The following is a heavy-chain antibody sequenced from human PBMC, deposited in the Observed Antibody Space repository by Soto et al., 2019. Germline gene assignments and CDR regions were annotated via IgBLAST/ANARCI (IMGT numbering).Heavy chain of an antibody. CDR2: FDPEDGET. D-gene: IGHD3-10*01. J-gene: IGHJ4*02. V-gene: IGHV1-24*01. Sequence: ASVKVSCKVSGYTLTELSMHWVRQAPGKGLEWMGGFDPEDGETIYAQKFRGRVTMTEDTSTDTAYMELSSLRSEDTAVYYCATDKRALLWFGELFHWGQGTLVTVSS. CDR3: ATDKRALLWFGELFH. CDR1: GYTLTELS.